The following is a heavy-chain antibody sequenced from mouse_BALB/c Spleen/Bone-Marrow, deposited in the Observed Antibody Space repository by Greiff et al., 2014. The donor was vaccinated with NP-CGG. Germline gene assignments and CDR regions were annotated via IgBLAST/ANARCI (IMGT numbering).Heavy chain of an antibody. CDR1: GFTFSSFA. J-gene: IGHJ2*01. CDR3: ARSGSSSGYFDY. D-gene: IGHD1-1*01. Sequence: EVQGVESGGGLVQPGGSRKLSCAASGFTFSSFAMHWVRQAPEKGLEWVAYISRGSSTIYYADTVMGRFTISRDNPKNTLFLQMTSLRSEDTAMYYCARSGSSSGYFDYWGQGTTLTVSS. CDR2: ISRGSSTI. V-gene: IGHV5-17*02.